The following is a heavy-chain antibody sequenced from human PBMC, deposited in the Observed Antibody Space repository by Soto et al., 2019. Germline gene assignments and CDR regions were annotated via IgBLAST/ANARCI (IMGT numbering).Heavy chain of an antibody. J-gene: IGHJ4*02. Sequence: QLQLQESGPGLVKPSETLSLTCTVSGGSISSSSYYWGWIRQPPGKGLEWIGSIYYSGSTYYNPSLKSRVTISVDTSKNQFSLKLSSVTAADTAVHSCARHGRGYSYAYFDYWGQGTLVTVSS. CDR3: ARHGRGYSYAYFDY. CDR1: GGSISSSSYY. V-gene: IGHV4-39*01. D-gene: IGHD5-18*01. CDR2: IYYSGST.